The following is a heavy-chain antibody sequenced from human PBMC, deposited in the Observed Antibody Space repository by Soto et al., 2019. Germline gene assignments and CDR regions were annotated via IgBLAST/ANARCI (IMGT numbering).Heavy chain of an antibody. CDR2: IVVGSGNT. Sequence: ASVKVSCKASGFTFTSSAMQWVRQARGQRLEWIGWIVVGSGNTNYAQKFQERVTITRDMSTSTAYMELSSLRSEDTAVYYCAAVGGAITFGGVIGPRAFDIWGQGTMVTVSS. V-gene: IGHV1-58*02. D-gene: IGHD3-16*02. CDR1: GFTFTSSA. CDR3: AAVGGAITFGGVIGPRAFDI. J-gene: IGHJ3*02.